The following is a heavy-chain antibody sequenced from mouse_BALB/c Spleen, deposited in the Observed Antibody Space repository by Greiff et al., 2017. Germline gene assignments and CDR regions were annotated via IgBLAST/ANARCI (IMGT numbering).Heavy chain of an antibody. CDR2: ISSGGSYT. J-gene: IGHJ4*01. Sequence: DVMLVESGGGLVKPGGSLKLSCAASGFTFSSYAMSWVRQTPEKRLEWVATISSGGSYTYYPDSVKGRFTISRDNAKNTLYLQMSSLRSEDTAMYYCARHGGNWDYAMDYWGQGTSVTVSS. D-gene: IGHD4-1*01. V-gene: IGHV5-9-3*01. CDR3: ARHGGNWDYAMDY. CDR1: GFTFSSYA.